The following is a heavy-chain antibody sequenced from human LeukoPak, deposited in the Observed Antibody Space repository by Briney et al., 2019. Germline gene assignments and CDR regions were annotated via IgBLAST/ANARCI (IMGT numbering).Heavy chain of an antibody. CDR2: IKQDGSDK. D-gene: IGHD3-3*01. Sequence: GGSLRLSCEVSGFTCSYWMNWVRQAPGKGLEWVANIKQDGSDKYYVDSVKGRYTISRDNTKNSLYLQMSGLRAEDTAVYYCATDRGWRTSGYYLYYFEYWGQGTLVTFSS. CDR1: GFTCSYW. J-gene: IGHJ4*02. V-gene: IGHV3-7*01. CDR3: ATDRGWRTSGYYLYYFEY.